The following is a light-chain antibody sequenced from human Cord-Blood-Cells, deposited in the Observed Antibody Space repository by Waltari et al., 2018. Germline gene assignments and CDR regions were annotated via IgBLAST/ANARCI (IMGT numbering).Light chain of an antibody. CDR2: GAS. J-gene: IGKJ2*01. CDR3: EQRYSTPYT. V-gene: IGKV1-39*01. Sequence: DIQMTQSPSSLSASVGDRVTITCRASQSISSYLNWYQQKPGKAPKLLIYGASSLQSGAPSRFSGSGSGTDFTLTISSLQPEDFATYYCEQRYSTPYTFGQGTKLEIK. CDR1: QSISSY.